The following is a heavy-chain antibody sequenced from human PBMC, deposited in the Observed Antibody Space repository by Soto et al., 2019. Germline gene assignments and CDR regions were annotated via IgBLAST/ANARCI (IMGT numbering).Heavy chain of an antibody. CDR3: ARLVAAAGSGSFDF. Sequence: SFPTLVNPTQPPTLTCTLSGFSLSTSGVGVGWIRQPPGKALEWLALIYWNDDKRYSPSLKSRLTITKDTSKNQVVLTMTNMDPVETATYYCARLVAAAGSGSFDFWGQGTLVTVSS. V-gene: IGHV2-5*01. D-gene: IGHD6-13*01. CDR1: GFSLSTSGVG. J-gene: IGHJ4*02. CDR2: IYWNDDK.